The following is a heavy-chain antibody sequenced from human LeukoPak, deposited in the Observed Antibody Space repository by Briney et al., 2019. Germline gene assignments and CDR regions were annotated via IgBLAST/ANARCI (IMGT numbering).Heavy chain of an antibody. Sequence: SDTVSLTCAVSGDSISNHIYYWDWIRQTPGKGLEWIGAVYYTGNAYYNPSLKSRVTISVDTSDNRFSLHLSSVTAADTAIYYCARLRALSGHRGAFDIWGQGTLVTVSS. D-gene: IGHD5/OR15-5a*01. CDR2: VYYTGNA. V-gene: IGHV4-39*01. J-gene: IGHJ3*02. CDR1: GDSISNHIYY. CDR3: ARLRALSGHRGAFDI.